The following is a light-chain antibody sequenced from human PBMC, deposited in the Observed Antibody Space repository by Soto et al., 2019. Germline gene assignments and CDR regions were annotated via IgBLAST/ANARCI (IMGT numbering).Light chain of an antibody. CDR1: QGISSY. CDR2: AAS. CDR3: QQYRGPVT. J-gene: IGKJ3*01. Sequence: AIRMTQSPSSLSASTGDRVTLTCRASQGISSYLAWYQQKPGKAPKLLIYAASTLQSGVPSRLSGSGSGTDFTFTISSLQPEDIATYYCQQYRGPVTFGPGTKVDIK. V-gene: IGKV1-8*01.